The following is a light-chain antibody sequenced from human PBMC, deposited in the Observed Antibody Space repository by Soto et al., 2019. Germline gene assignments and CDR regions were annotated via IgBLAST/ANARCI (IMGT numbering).Light chain of an antibody. CDR2: WAS. J-gene: IGKJ1*01. V-gene: IGKV4-1*01. Sequence: DIVMTQSPDSLAVSLGERATINCKSSQSVLYSSNNKNYLAWYQQKPGQPPKLLIYWASTRESGVPDRFSGSGSGTDFSLTFSSLQAEDEAVYYCQQYYSTWTFGQGTKVEIK. CDR1: QSVLYSSNNKNY. CDR3: QQYYSTWT.